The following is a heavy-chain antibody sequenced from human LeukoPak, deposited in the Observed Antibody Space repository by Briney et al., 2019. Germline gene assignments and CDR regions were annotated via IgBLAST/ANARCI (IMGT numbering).Heavy chain of an antibody. CDR2: VIPILHTT. CDR3: ARAHYYFGSRHPYYFDS. D-gene: IGHD3-10*01. Sequence: SVKVSCKASGGTFSTSAFTWVRQAPGQGLEWMGGVIPILHTTNYAQHFQGRVSITADESTSTAYMELSGLISEDTAVYYCARAHYYFGSRHPYYFDSWGQGTLVTVSS. V-gene: IGHV1-69*13. J-gene: IGHJ4*02. CDR1: GGTFSTSA.